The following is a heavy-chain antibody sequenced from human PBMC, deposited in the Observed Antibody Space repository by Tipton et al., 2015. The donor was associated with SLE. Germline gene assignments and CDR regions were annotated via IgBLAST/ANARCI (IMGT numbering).Heavy chain of an antibody. CDR1: GGSFSGYY. J-gene: IGHJ4*02. D-gene: IGHD6-19*01. Sequence: TLSLTCAVYGGSFSGYYWSWIRQPPGEGLEWIGEINHSGSTNYNPSLKSRVTISVDTSKNQFSLKLSSVTAADTAVYYCARGPEQWLVNPHYFDYWGQGTLVTVSS. CDR2: INHSGST. CDR3: ARGPEQWLVNPHYFDY. V-gene: IGHV4-34*01.